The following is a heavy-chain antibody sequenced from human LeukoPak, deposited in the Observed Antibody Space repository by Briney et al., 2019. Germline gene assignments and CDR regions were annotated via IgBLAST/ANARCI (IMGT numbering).Heavy chain of an antibody. CDR3: ARDPARLTSTATGGY. CDR2: INPSGGST. V-gene: IGHV1-46*01. J-gene: IGHJ4*02. D-gene: IGHD5-18*01. CDR1: GYTFTSYY. Sequence: ASVKVSCKASGYTFTSYYMHWVRQAPGQGLEWMGIINPSGGSTSYAQKFQGRVTMTRDMSTSTVYMELSSLRSEDTAVYYCARDPARLTSTATGGYWGQGTLVTVSS.